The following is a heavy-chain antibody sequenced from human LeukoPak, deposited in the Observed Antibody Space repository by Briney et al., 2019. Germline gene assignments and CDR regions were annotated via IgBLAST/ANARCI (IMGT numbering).Heavy chain of an antibody. CDR3: AREDTFGGVIPYSQFDY. Sequence: HPGGSLRLSCAASGFTFSSYSMNWVRQAPGKGLEWVSYISSSSSTIYYADSVKGRFTISRDNAKNSLYLQMNSLRVEDTAVYYCAREDTFGGVIPYSQFDYWGQGTLVTVSS. V-gene: IGHV3-48*04. J-gene: IGHJ4*02. CDR2: ISSSSSTI. CDR1: GFTFSSYS. D-gene: IGHD3-16*02.